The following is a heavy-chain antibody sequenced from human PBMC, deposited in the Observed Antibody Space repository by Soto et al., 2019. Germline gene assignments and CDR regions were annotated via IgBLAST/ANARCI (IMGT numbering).Heavy chain of an antibody. J-gene: IGHJ3*02. CDR1: GFTFSSHW. CDR3: AKAMAYAFHI. V-gene: IGHV3-7*01. CDR2: IRQDGGEE. Sequence: GGSLRLSCAASGFTFSSHWMSWVRQTPGKGLEWMANIRQDGGEEHYVESVKGRFTISRDNAKNSLYLQMNSLRAEDTAVCYCAKAMAYAFHIWGQGTRVNVAS. D-gene: IGHD3-10*01.